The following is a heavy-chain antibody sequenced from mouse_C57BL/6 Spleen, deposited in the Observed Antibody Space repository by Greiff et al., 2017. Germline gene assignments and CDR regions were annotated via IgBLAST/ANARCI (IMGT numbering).Heavy chain of an antibody. D-gene: IGHD4-1*01. CDR1: GFTFSDYG. J-gene: IGHJ4*01. CDR2: ISSGSSTI. V-gene: IGHV5-17*01. Sequence: EVQRVESGGGLVKPGGSLKLSCAASGFTFSDYGMHWVRQAPEKGLEWVAYISSGSSTIYYADTVKGRFTISRDTAKNTLFLQMTRMRSEDTAMYYCRKTGTWMDYWGQGTSVTVSS. CDR3: RKTGTWMDY.